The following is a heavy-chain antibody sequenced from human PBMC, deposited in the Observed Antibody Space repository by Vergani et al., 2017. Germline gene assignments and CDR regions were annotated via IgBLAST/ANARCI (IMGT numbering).Heavy chain of an antibody. Sequence: QVQLVESGGGLVKPGGSLRLSCAASGFTFSDSYMTWIRQAPGKGLEWISYISTSGSTIYYADSVKGRFTISRDNAKKSLYRQMNSLRVEDTAVYYCARGLAHSGSYWSPFDYWGQGTLVTVSS. CDR2: ISTSGSTI. J-gene: IGHJ4*02. CDR1: GFTFSDSY. CDR3: ARGLAHSGSYWSPFDY. V-gene: IGHV3-11*01. D-gene: IGHD1-26*01.